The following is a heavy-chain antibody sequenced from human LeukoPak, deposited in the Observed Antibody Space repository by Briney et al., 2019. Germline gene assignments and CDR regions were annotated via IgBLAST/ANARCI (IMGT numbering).Heavy chain of an antibody. Sequence: PGGSLRLSCAASGFTFRHYYMNWVRLAPGKGLAWVANIREDGSDDTYEASVKGRFTISRDNARNSLFLQMNSLRAEDTAVYYCARGDRYYFGFWGQGTPVTVSS. CDR2: IREDGSDD. J-gene: IGHJ4*02. CDR3: ARGDRYYFGF. V-gene: IGHV3-7*03. CDR1: GFTFRHYY.